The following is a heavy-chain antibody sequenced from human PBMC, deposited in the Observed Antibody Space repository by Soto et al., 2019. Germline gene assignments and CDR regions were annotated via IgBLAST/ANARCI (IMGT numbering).Heavy chain of an antibody. CDR3: ARAPSGSYPEFDY. J-gene: IGHJ4*02. Sequence: QVQLVESGGGVVQPGRSLRLSCAASGFISSSYTMHWVRQAPGKGLEWVGVITYDGSNQYYADSVKGRFTISRDNSRNMLFLQMNSLRPDDTAVYYCARAPSGSYPEFDYWGQGTLVTVSS. CDR1: GFISSSYT. D-gene: IGHD1-26*01. V-gene: IGHV3-30-3*01. CDR2: ITYDGSNQ.